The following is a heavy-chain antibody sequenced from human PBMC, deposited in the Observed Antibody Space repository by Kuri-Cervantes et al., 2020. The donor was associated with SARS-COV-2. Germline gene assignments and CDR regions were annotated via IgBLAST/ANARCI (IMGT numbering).Heavy chain of an antibody. CDR3: ARVPNYYGSGSYYNYYYYYGIDV. CDR1: GFNFSRHS. J-gene: IGHJ6*02. D-gene: IGHD3-10*01. CDR2: ISSSSSYI. Sequence: GESLKISCAASGFNFSRHSMNWVRQAPGKGLEWVSSISSSSSYIYYADSVKGRFTISRDNAKNSLYLQMNSLRAEDTAVYYCARVPNYYGSGSYYNYYYYYGIDVWGQGTTVTVSS. V-gene: IGHV3-21*01.